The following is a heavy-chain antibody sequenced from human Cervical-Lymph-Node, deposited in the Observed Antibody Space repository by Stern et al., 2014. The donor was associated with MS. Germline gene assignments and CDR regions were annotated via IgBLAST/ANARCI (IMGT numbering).Heavy chain of an antibody. Sequence: VQLVESGGVVVQPGGSLRLSCAASGFTFDDYTMHWVRQAPGKGLEWVSLISWDGGSTYYADSVKGRFTISRDNSKNSLYLQMNSLRTEDTALYYCAKDIFSLELSYFDYWGQGTLVTVSS. J-gene: IGHJ4*02. CDR2: ISWDGGST. CDR1: GFTFDDYT. CDR3: AKDIFSLELSYFDY. V-gene: IGHV3-43*01. D-gene: IGHD1-7*01.